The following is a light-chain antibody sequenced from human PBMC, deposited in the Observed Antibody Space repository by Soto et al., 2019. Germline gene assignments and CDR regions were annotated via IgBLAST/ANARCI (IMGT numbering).Light chain of an antibody. CDR2: KAS. Sequence: DIQMTQSPSTLSASVGDRVTITCRASQSISNWLAWFQQKPGKTPKLLIYKASTLESGVPSRFSGSGSGTEFTLTISCLQPDDFASYYCQQYNSYPYTFGQGTKLEI. CDR1: QSISNW. J-gene: IGKJ2*01. CDR3: QQYNSYPYT. V-gene: IGKV1-5*03.